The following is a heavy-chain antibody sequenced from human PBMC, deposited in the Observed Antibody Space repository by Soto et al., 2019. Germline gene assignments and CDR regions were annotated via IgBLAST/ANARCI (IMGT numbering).Heavy chain of an antibody. J-gene: IGHJ4*02. D-gene: IGHD3-10*01. CDR3: ASGGQYAPSYF. CDR2: IYHSGST. V-gene: IGHV4-59*01. CDR1: GGSISSDY. Sequence: QVQLQESGPGLVKPSETLSLTCTVSGGSISSDYWSWIRQPPGKGLEWIGYIYHSGSTNHSPSLKSRVTISVDTSKNQFSLRLNSLTAADTAVYYCASGGQYAPSYFWGQGTLVTVSS.